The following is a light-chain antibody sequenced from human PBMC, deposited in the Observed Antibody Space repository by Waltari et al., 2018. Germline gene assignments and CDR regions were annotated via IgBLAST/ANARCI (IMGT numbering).Light chain of an antibody. CDR2: GAS. V-gene: IGKV3-15*01. CDR1: QSVSSN. CDR3: QQYNDWPPYT. Sequence: ELVMTQSPATLSVSPGARATLSCRASQSVSSNLAWYQQKPGQAPRLLIYGASTRATNIPPRFSGSGSGTEFTLTISSLQSEDFAVYYCQQYNDWPPYTFGQGTNLEIK. J-gene: IGKJ2*01.